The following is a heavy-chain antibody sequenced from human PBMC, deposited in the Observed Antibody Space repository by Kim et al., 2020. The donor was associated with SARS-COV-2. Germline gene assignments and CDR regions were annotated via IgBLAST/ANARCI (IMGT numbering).Heavy chain of an antibody. D-gene: IGHD5-18*01. CDR3: AKDAGYSYGCFDY. CDR2: ISWDGGST. J-gene: IGHJ4*02. Sequence: GGSLRLSCAASGFTFDDYTMHWVRQAPGKGLEWVSLISWDGGSTYYADSVKGRFTISRDNSKNSLYLQMNSLRTEDTALYYCAKDAGYSYGCFDYWGQGTLVTVSS. V-gene: IGHV3-43*01. CDR1: GFTFDDYT.